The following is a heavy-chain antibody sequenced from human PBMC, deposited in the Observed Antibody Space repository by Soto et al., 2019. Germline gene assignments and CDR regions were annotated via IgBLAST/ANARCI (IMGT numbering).Heavy chain of an antibody. CDR1: GFTFSSYA. CDR3: ARDRITTSLDV. V-gene: IGHV3-30-3*01. D-gene: IGHD3-10*01. J-gene: IGHJ6*02. CDR2: ISYDGSNK. Sequence: LRLSCAASGFTFSSYAMHWVRQAPGKGLEWVAVISYDGSNKYYADSVKGRFTISRDNSKNTLYLQMNSLRAEDTAVYYCARDRITTSLDVWGQGTTVTVSS.